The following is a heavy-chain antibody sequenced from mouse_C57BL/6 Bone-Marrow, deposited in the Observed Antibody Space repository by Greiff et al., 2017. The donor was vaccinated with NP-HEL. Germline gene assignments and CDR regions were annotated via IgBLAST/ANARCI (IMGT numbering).Heavy chain of an antibody. CDR2: IYPGSGNT. Sequence: QVQLKESGAELVRPGASVKLSCKASGYSFTDYYINWVKQRPGQGLEWIARIYPGSGNTYYKEKFKGKATLTAEKSSNTAYMQLSSLTSEDSAVYFCARGGYYGSSYDYWGQGTTLTVSS. D-gene: IGHD1-1*01. V-gene: IGHV1-76*01. CDR1: GYSFTDYY. J-gene: IGHJ2*01. CDR3: ARGGYYGSSYDY.